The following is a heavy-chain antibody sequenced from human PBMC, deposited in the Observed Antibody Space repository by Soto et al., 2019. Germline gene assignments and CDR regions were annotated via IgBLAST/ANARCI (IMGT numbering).Heavy chain of an antibody. Sequence: EVQLVESGGGLVQPGGSLRLSCAASGFTFSSYWMSWVRRAPWKGLEWVANIKQDGSEKYYVDSVKGRFTISRDNAKNSLYLQMHSLRAEDTAVYYWARSRLEWYAFDIWGQGTMVTVSS. V-gene: IGHV3-7*01. CDR1: GFTFSSYW. CDR2: IKQDGSEK. CDR3: ARSRLEWYAFDI. D-gene: IGHD3-3*01. J-gene: IGHJ3*02.